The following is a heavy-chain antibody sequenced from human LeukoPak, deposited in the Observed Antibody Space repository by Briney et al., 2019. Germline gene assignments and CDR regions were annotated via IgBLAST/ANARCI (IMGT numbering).Heavy chain of an antibody. CDR3: ARGGYCSGGSCRNYYIDV. CDR1: GFTFSSYW. V-gene: IGHV3-7*01. D-gene: IGHD2-15*01. J-gene: IGHJ6*03. CDR2: IKQDGSEK. Sequence: PGGSLRLSCAAPGFTFSSYWMSWVRQAPGKGLEWVANIKQDGSEKYYVDSVKGRFTISRDNAKNSLYLQMNSLGAEDTAVYYCARGGYCSGGSCRNYYIDVWGKGTTVTVSS.